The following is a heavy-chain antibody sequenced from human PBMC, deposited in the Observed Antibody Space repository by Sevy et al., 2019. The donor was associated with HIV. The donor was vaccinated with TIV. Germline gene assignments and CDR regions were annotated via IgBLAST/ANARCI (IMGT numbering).Heavy chain of an antibody. CDR3: ARGSYSSSWYYYYGMDV. D-gene: IGHD6-13*01. CDR1: GDSVSSNSAA. V-gene: IGHV6-1*01. CDR2: TYYRSKWYN. J-gene: IGHJ6*02. Sequence: QSQTLSLTCTISGDSVSSNSAAWNWIRQSPSRGLEWLGRTYYRSKWYNDYAVSVKSRITINPDTSKNQFSLQLNSVTPEDTAVYYCARGSYSSSWYYYYGMDVWGQGTTVTVSS.